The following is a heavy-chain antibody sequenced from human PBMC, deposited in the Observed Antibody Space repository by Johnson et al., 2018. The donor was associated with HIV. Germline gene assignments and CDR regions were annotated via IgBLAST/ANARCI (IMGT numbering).Heavy chain of an antibody. CDR1: GFTFNNYW. J-gene: IGHJ3*02. D-gene: IGHD1-1*01. CDR3: AREVHGYAFDI. CDR2: ISASGSNS. V-gene: IGHV3-11*04. Sequence: QVQLVESGGGLIPPGGSLRLSCAASGFTFNNYWMSWIRQAPGKGLAWVSYISASGSNSRYPDSVKGRFTISRDPYGSMYLQMDGLRAEDTAGYYCAREVHGYAFDIWGQGTMVTVSS.